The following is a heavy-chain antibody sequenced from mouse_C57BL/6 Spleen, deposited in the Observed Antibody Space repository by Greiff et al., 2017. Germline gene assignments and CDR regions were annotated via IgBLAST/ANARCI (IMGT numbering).Heavy chain of an antibody. CDR1: GYSITSGYY. Sequence: EVQLVESGPGLVKPSQSLSLTCSVTGYSITSGYYWNWIRQFPGNKLEWMGYISYDGSNNYNPSLKNRISITRDTSKNQFFLKLNSVTTEDTATYYCARDDGYYPFAYWGQGTLVTVSA. V-gene: IGHV3-6*01. CDR3: ARDDGYYPFAY. CDR2: ISYDGSN. D-gene: IGHD2-3*01. J-gene: IGHJ3*01.